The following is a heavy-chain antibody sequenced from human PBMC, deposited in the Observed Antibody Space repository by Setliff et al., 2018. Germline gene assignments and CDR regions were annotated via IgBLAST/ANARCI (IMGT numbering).Heavy chain of an antibody. CDR3: VHNADFIGTFNT. J-gene: IGHJ3*01. Sequence: GSLRLSCAVSGLRFSDAWVSWVRQAQGKGLEWAGRIKSYGSGGTIDYAAPVEGRFTISRDDSKNTVYLQMSSLKIEDTAVYYCVHNADFIGTFNTWGQGTMVTVSS. V-gene: IGHV3-15*01. CDR2: IKSYGSGGTI. D-gene: IGHD2-8*01. CDR1: GLRFSDAW.